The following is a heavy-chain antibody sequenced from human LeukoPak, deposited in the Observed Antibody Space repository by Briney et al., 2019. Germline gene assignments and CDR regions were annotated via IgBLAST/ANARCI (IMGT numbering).Heavy chain of an antibody. Sequence: PGRSLRLSCAASGFTFSSYEMNWVRQAPGKGLEWVSYISSSGSTIYYADSVKGRFTISRDNAKNSLYLQMNSLRAEDTAVYYCVREYYDSSGYYCFDYWGQGTLVTVSS. CDR1: GFTFSSYE. CDR3: VREYYDSSGYYCFDY. D-gene: IGHD3-22*01. V-gene: IGHV3-48*03. CDR2: ISSSGSTI. J-gene: IGHJ4*02.